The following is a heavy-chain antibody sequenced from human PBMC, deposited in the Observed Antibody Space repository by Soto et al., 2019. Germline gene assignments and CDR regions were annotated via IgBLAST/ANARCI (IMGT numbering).Heavy chain of an antibody. D-gene: IGHD6-13*01. J-gene: IGHJ5*02. CDR2: INPSGGST. CDR3: AREGSSWSPYSWFDP. CDR1: GYTFTSYY. V-gene: IGHV1-46*01. Sequence: GASVKVSCKASGYTFTSYYMHWVRQAPGQGLEWMGIINPSGGSTSYAQKFQGRVTMTRDTSTSTVYMELSSLRSEDTAVYYCAREGSSWSPYSWFDPWGQGTLVTVSS.